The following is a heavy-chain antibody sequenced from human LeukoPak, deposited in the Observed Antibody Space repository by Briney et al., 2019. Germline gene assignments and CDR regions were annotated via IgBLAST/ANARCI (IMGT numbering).Heavy chain of an antibody. D-gene: IGHD6-6*01. CDR3: AKGSIADLRLNFVY. J-gene: IGHJ4*02. CDR2: ISGSGGST. V-gene: IGHV3-23*01. Sequence: GGSLRLSCAASGFTFSNYAMNWVRQAPGKGLEWVSAISGSGGSTYYAGSVKGRFTISRDSSKNTLSLQMNSLRAEDTAIYYCAKGSIADLRLNFVYWGQGTLVTVSS. CDR1: GFTFSNYA.